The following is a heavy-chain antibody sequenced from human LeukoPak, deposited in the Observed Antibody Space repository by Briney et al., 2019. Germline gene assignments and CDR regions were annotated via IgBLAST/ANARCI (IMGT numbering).Heavy chain of an antibody. Sequence: ASVRVSCKASGYTFTGYYMHWVRQAPGQGLEWMGWINPTNGGTIFAQKFQGRVTLTSDTTISTAYMEMPRMRSADTAIYSCARAVVEPATTQDYYYYYMDVWGEGTTVTVSS. J-gene: IGHJ6*03. CDR2: INPTNGGT. CDR1: GYTFTGYY. D-gene: IGHD2-15*01. CDR3: ARAVVEPATTQDYYYYYMDV. V-gene: IGHV1-2*02.